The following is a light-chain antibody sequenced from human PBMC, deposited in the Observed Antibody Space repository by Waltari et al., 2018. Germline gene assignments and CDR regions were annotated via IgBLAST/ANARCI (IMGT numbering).Light chain of an antibody. CDR2: TES. V-gene: IGKV1-39*01. CDR3: QQSYSAPPT. Sequence: DIQMTQSPSSLSASVGDRVTIPCRASQSISNYFTWFQHKPGKAPKLLIYTESSLQSGASSRFSGSGSGTDVTLTISSLQPEDFATYYCQQSYSAPPTFGGGTKVEIK. CDR1: QSISNY. J-gene: IGKJ4*01.